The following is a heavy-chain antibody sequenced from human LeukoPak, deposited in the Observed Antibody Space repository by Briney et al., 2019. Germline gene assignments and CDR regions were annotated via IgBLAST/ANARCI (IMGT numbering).Heavy chain of an antibody. CDR2: MYRSGYT. J-gene: IGHJ2*01. CDR1: GYSLSIGYY. Sequence: PSETLSLTCAVSGYSLSIGYYWGWIRQPPGKGLEWIGNMYRSGYTYYNPSLKSRVTISVDTSKNQFSLKLSSVTAADTAVYYCARHPVVVPANWYFDLWGRGTLVTVSS. V-gene: IGHV4-38-2*01. CDR3: ARHPVVVPANWYFDL. D-gene: IGHD2-2*01.